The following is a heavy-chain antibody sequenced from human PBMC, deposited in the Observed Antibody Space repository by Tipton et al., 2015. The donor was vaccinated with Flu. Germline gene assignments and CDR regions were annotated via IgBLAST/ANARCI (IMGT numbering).Heavy chain of an antibody. Sequence: LRLSCSVSGGSISSYYWSWIRQSPRKGLEWIGYISYSGSTNYNPSLKSRVTISVDTSKNQFSLELSSVTAADTAVYYCARLSSNWYHQLDNWGQGTLVAVSS. CDR1: GGSISSYY. CDR3: ARLSSNWYHQLDN. D-gene: IGHD6-13*01. V-gene: IGHV4-59*01. J-gene: IGHJ4*02. CDR2: ISYSGST.